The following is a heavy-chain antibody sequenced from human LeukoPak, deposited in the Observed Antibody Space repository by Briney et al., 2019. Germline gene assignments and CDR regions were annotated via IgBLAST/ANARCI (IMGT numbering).Heavy chain of an antibody. CDR2: IYDTGST. D-gene: IGHD2-15*01. J-gene: IGHJ4*02. CDR1: GGSISSYS. CDR3: ARAQVYCSGGTCYLIGFDY. Sequence: SETLSLTCTVSGGSISSYSWSWIRQSPGKGLEWIGYIYDTGSTNYNPSLKSRVAISVDTSKKKFPLKMTSVTAADTAVYYCARAQVYCSGGTCYLIGFDYWGQGTLVTVSS. V-gene: IGHV4-59*01.